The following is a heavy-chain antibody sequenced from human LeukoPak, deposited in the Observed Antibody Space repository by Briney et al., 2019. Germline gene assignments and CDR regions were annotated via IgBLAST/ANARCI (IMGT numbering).Heavy chain of an antibody. CDR1: GYTFTGYY. CDR2: INPNSGGT. Sequence: ASVKVSCKSSGYTFTGYYMHWVRQAPGQGLEWMGWINPNSGGTNYAQKFQGRVTMTRDTSISTAYMELSRLRSDDTAVYYCARLAVAGTSYWGQGTLVTVSS. D-gene: IGHD6-19*01. J-gene: IGHJ4*02. CDR3: ARLAVAGTSY. V-gene: IGHV1-2*02.